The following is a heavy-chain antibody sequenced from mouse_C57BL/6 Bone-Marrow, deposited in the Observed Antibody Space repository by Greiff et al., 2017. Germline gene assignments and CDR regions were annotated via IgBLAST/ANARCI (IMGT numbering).Heavy chain of an antibody. CDR1: GFTFSSSG. V-gene: IGHV5-6*01. Sequence: EVQGVESGGDLVKPGGSLKLSCAASGFTFSSSGMSWVRQTPDKRLEWVATISSGGSYTSYPDSVKGRFTITRDNAKNTLYLQMSSLKSEDTAMYYCARGGVVATNYFDYWGQGTTLTVSS. CDR3: ARGGVVATNYFDY. D-gene: IGHD1-1*01. CDR2: ISSGGSYT. J-gene: IGHJ2*01.